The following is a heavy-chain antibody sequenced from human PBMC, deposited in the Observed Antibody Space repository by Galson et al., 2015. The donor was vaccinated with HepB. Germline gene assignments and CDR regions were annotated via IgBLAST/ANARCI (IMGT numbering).Heavy chain of an antibody. CDR3: AHSGIAAAEVWFDP. CDR2: IYWDDDK. CDR1: GFSLSTSGVG. V-gene: IGHV2-5*02. J-gene: IGHJ5*02. D-gene: IGHD6-13*01. Sequence: PALVKPTQTLTLTCTFSGFSLSTSGVGVGWIRQPPGKALEWLALIYWDDDKRYSPSLKSRLTITKDTSKNQVVLTMTNMDPVDTATYYCAHSGIAAAEVWFDPWGQGTLVTVSS.